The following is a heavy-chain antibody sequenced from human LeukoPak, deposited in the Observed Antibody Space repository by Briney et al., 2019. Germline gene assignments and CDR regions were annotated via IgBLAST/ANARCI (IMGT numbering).Heavy chain of an antibody. D-gene: IGHD3-22*01. CDR2: ISGDDGST. V-gene: IGHV3-43*02. Sequence: QPGGSLRLSCAASGFTFDDYAMHWVRHAPGKGLEWVSLISGDDGSTYYADSVKGRFTISRDNSKNSLYLQMNSLRTEDTALYYCAKVSQMLDYYDSSGPIDYWGQGTLVTVSS. CDR3: AKVSQMLDYYDSSGPIDY. CDR1: GFTFDDYA. J-gene: IGHJ4*02.